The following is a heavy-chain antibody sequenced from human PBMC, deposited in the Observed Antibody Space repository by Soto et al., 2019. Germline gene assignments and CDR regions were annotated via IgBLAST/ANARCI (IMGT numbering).Heavy chain of an antibody. CDR2: ISPSGTYI. CDR3: ARDPSDCSSTSCWGYYALDV. J-gene: IGHJ6*02. Sequence: GSLLLACTASGFTFSTYSMNWVRQAPGKGLEWVSSISPSGTYIHYADSLKGRFTISRDNAKNSLYLQMISLRAEDTAVYYCARDPSDCSSTSCWGYYALDVWGQGTKVTVSS. D-gene: IGHD2-2*01. V-gene: IGHV3-21*01. CDR1: GFTFSTYS.